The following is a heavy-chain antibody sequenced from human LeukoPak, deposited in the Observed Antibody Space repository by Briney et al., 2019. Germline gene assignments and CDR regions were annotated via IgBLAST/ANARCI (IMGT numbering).Heavy chain of an antibody. D-gene: IGHD1-26*01. CDR1: GFTFSSYG. CDR3: AKDGHGTSGSYYPDYFDY. Sequence: GGSLRLSCAASGFTFSSYGMHWIRQAPGKGLEWVAVIWYDGSNKYYADSVKGRFTISRDNSKNTLYLQMNSLRVEDTAVYYCAKDGHGTSGSYYPDYFDYWGQGTLVTVSS. CDR2: IWYDGSNK. J-gene: IGHJ4*02. V-gene: IGHV3-33*06.